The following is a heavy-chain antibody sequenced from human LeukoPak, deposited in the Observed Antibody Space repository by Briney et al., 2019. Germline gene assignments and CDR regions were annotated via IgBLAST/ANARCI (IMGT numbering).Heavy chain of an antibody. V-gene: IGHV3-73*01. CDR1: GVTFSVSA. J-gene: IGHJ4*02. CDR2: IRSKANNYAT. CDR3: TRLLAEGC. Sequence: GGSLKLSCAASGVTFSVSAMYCVRQASGKGLEWVGRIRSKANNYATAYAASVKGRFTISRDDSKNTAYLQMNSLKTEDTAVYDCTRLLAEGCWGPGTLVTVSS.